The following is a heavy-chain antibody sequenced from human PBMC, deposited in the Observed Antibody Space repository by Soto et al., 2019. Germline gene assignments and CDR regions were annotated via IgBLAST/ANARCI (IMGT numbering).Heavy chain of an antibody. CDR3: ARTWDYYYMDV. Sequence: PGESLKISCKGSGYSCTTSWIGWVRQMPGKGLEWMGIIYPSDSDTRYSPSFQGQVTISADKSISTAYLQWSSLKASDTAMYFCARTWDYYYMDVWGKGTTVTVSS. CDR2: IYPSDSDT. D-gene: IGHD3-16*01. V-gene: IGHV5-51*01. CDR1: GYSCTTSW. J-gene: IGHJ6*03.